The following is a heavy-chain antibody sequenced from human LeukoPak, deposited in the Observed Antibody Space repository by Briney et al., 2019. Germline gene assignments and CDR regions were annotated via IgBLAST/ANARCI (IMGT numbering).Heavy chain of an antibody. CDR3: ARQESEMTTPANRYFDS. V-gene: IGHV5-51*01. Sequence: GESLKISCQGSGYNFPIYWIGWVRQMPGKGLEWMGIIYPGDSDTIYSPSFQGQVTISADKSISTAYLQWSSLKASDTAMYYCARQESEMTTPANRYFDSWGQGTLVTVSS. D-gene: IGHD5-24*01. J-gene: IGHJ4*02. CDR1: GYNFPIYW. CDR2: IYPGDSDT.